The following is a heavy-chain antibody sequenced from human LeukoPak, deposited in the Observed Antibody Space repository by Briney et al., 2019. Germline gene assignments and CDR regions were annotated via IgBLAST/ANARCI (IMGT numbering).Heavy chain of an antibody. CDR2: ISGSGGST. D-gene: IGHD6-13*01. CDR3: ANSYGGISAAMVSTGYFDY. V-gene: IGHV3-23*01. J-gene: IGHJ4*02. CDR1: GFTFSSYA. Sequence: PGGSLRLSCAASGFTFSSYAMSWVRQAPGKGLEWVSAISGSGGSTYYADSVKGRFTISRDNSKNTLYLQMNSLRAEDTAVYYCANSYGGISAAMVSTGYFDYWGQGTLVTVSS.